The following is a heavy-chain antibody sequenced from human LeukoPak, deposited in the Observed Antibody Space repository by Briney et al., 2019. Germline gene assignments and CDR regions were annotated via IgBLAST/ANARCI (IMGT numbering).Heavy chain of an antibody. V-gene: IGHV3-48*02. CDR2: ISGTSSII. D-gene: IGHD5-24*01. CDR1: GFTFSGYA. J-gene: IGHJ3*02. Sequence: PGGSLRLSCAASGFTFSGYAMNWVRQAPGKGLEWISYISGTSSIIYYTPSVKGRFTISRDNGKSSLYLQMNSLRDDDTAVYFCARGTWDGDRTFDIWGQGAMVTVSS. CDR3: ARGTWDGDRTFDI.